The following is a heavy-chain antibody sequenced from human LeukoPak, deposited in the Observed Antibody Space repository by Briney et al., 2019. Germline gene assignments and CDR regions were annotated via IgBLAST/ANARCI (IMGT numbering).Heavy chain of an antibody. Sequence: GGSLRLSCAASGFTFSSYAMSWVRQAPGKGLEWVSAIRGSGGSTYYADSVKGRFTISRDNSKNTLYLQMNSLRAEDTAVYYCAKFLPTHIVVANYYFDYWGQGTLVTVSS. V-gene: IGHV3-23*01. CDR1: GFTFSSYA. CDR2: IRGSGGST. D-gene: IGHD2-21*01. J-gene: IGHJ4*02. CDR3: AKFLPTHIVVANYYFDY.